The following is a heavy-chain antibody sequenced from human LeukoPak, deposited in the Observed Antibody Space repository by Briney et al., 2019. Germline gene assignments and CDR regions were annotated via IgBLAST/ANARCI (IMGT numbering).Heavy chain of an antibody. Sequence: GGSLTLSCAASGFTFSSYSMNWVRQAPGKGLEWVSSISSSSSYIYYAASVKGRFTISRDNSKNTLYLQMNSLRAEDTAVYYCAGGFEHPSLVSIFDYWGQGTLVTVSS. D-gene: IGHD4-23*01. CDR3: AGGFEHPSLVSIFDY. CDR2: ISSSSSYI. CDR1: GFTFSSYS. V-gene: IGHV3-21*01. J-gene: IGHJ4*02.